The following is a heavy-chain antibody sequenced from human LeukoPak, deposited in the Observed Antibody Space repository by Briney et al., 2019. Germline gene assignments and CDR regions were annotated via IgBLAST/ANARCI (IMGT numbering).Heavy chain of an antibody. J-gene: IGHJ6*03. D-gene: IGHD6-13*01. CDR3: AREISGPLAAAGGYYYYYMDV. CDR1: GFTFSTYS. V-gene: IGHV3-21*01. CDR2: ISSSSSYI. Sequence: GGSLRLSRAASGFTFSTYSMNWVRQAPGKGLEWVSSISSSSSYIYYVDSVKGRFTISRDNAKNSLYLQMNSLRAEDTAVYYCAREISGPLAAAGGYYYYYMDVWGKGTTVTISS.